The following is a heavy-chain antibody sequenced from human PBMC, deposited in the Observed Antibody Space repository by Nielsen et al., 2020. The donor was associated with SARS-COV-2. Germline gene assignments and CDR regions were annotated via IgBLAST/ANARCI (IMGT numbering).Heavy chain of an antibody. Sequence: SETLSLTCAVYGGSFSGHYWSWIRQTPGKGLEWIGEITHAGTTNYNPSLQSRVTISVDTSKNQFSLRLSSVTAADTAVYYCARELGDYFDLWGQGTPVIVSP. CDR2: ITHAGTT. D-gene: IGHD3-16*01. V-gene: IGHV4-34*01. J-gene: IGHJ4*02. CDR3: ARELGDYFDL. CDR1: GGSFSGHY.